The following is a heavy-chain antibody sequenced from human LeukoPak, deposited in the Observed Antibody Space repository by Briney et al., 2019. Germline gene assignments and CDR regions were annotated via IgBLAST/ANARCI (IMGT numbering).Heavy chain of an antibody. Sequence: GGSLRLSCAASGFTFSSYSMNWVRQAPGKGLEWVSSISSSSSYIYYADSVKGRFTISRDNAKNSLYLQMNRLRAEDTAVYYCARAPAFGTVDYWGQGTQVTVSS. D-gene: IGHD1/OR15-1a*01. CDR2: ISSSSSYI. J-gene: IGHJ4*02. CDR3: ARAPAFGTVDY. CDR1: GFTFSSYS. V-gene: IGHV3-21*01.